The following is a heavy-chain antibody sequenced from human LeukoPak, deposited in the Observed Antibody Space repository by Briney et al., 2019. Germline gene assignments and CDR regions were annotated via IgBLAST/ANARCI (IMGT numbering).Heavy chain of an antibody. J-gene: IGHJ4*02. Sequence: EGSLRLSCSASGFTFSSYAMSWVRQAPGKGLEWVSAISGSGGSTYYADSVKGRFTISRDNSKNTLYLQMNSLRAEDTAVYYCAKRIDSSSWYVPFDYWGQGTLVTVSS. CDR3: AKRIDSSSWYVPFDY. D-gene: IGHD6-13*01. CDR1: GFTFSSYA. CDR2: ISGSGGST. V-gene: IGHV3-23*01.